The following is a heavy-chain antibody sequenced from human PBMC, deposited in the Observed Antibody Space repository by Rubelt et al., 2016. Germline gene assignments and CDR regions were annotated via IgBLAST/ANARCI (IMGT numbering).Heavy chain of an antibody. CDR3: VKDKDEWELGAYFDY. CDR2: ISSNGGST. V-gene: IGHV3-64D*06. D-gene: IGHD1-26*01. J-gene: IGHJ4*02. CDR1: GFTFSSYA. Sequence: EVQLVESGGGLVKPGGSLRLSCAASGFTFSSYALHWVRQAPGKGLEYVSAISSNGGSTYYADSVKGRFTISRDNSKNTLYLQMSSLRAEDTAVYYCVKDKDEWELGAYFDYWGQGTLVTVSS.